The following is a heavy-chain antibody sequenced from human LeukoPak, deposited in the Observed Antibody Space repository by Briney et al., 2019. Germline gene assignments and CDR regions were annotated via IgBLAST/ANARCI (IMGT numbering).Heavy chain of an antibody. D-gene: IGHD2-15*01. CDR2: ISYDGSNK. Sequence: PGGSLRLSCAASGFTFSSYGMHWVRQAPGKGLEWVAVISYDGSNKYYADSVKGRFTISRDNSKNTLYLQMNSLRAEDTAVYYCAKSVAVVVAARDGYYGMDVWGQGTTVTVSS. CDR1: GFTFSSYG. V-gene: IGHV3-30*18. J-gene: IGHJ6*02. CDR3: AKSVAVVVAARDGYYGMDV.